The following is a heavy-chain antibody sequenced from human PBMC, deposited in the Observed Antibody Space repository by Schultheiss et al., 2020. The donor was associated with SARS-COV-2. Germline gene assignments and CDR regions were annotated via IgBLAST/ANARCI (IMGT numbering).Heavy chain of an antibody. CDR1: GGSISSSSYY. CDR2: INHSGST. D-gene: IGHD3-9*01. V-gene: IGHV4-39*07. Sequence: SETLSLTCTVSGGSISSSSYYWGWIRQPPGKGLEWIGEINHSGSTYYNPSLKSLVTISVDTSKNQFSLKLSSVTAADTAVYYCARASPLRYFPRWFDPWGQGTLVTVSS. CDR3: ARASPLRYFPRWFDP. J-gene: IGHJ5*02.